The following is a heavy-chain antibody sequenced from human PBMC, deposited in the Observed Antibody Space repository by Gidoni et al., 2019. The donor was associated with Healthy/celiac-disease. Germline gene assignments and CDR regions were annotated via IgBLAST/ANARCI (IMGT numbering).Heavy chain of an antibody. CDR1: GFTFSDYY. CDR3: VIGYYDVPIDY. Sequence: QVQLVESGGGLVKPGGSLRLSCAASGFTFSDYYMSWIRQAPGKGLEWLASISSSGSTIYYADAVKGRFTISRNNAKKSLYLQMKVLRAEATSVYYCVIGYYDVPIDYWGQGTLVTVSS. D-gene: IGHD3-3*01. CDR2: ISSSGSTI. J-gene: IGHJ4*02. V-gene: IGHV3-11*01.